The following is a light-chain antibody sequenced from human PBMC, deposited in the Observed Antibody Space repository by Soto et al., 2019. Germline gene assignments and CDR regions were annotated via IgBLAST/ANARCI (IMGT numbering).Light chain of an antibody. CDR3: QQYGSSVT. V-gene: IGKV3-20*01. Sequence: EIVLTQSPGTLSLSPGERATLSCRASQSVSNNYLAWYQQKPGQAPRLLIYGACNRATGIPDRFSGSGSGTDFTLTISRLEPEDFAVYYCQQYGSSVTFGQGTKVEIK. CDR1: QSVSNNY. J-gene: IGKJ1*01. CDR2: GAC.